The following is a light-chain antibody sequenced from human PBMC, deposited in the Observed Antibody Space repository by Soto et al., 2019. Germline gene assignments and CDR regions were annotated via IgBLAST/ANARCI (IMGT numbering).Light chain of an antibody. V-gene: IGKV1-9*01. J-gene: IGKJ3*01. CDR2: AAF. CDR3: QQLYDYPIT. CDR1: QGINSD. Sequence: IQLTESPSSLSRSLGDRFDITCRASQGINSDLAWYQQKPGKAPKLLIFAAFSLENGVPSRFSGSGSGADFTLTISSLQPEDSGTYYCQQLYDYPITFGPGTKVDIK.